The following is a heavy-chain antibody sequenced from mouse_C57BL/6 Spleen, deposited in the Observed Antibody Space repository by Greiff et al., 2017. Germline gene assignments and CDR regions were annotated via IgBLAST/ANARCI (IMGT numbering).Heavy chain of an antibody. V-gene: IGHV7-3*01. D-gene: IGHD2-1*01. CDR3: ARSLYYGNYGWYFDV. CDR1: GFTFTDYY. Sequence: EVKLMESGGGLVQPGGSLSLSCAASGFTFTDYYMSWVRQPPGKALEWLGFIRNKANGYTTEYSASVKGRFTISRDNSQSILYLQMNALRAEDSATYYCARSLYYGNYGWYFDVWGTGTTVTVSS. J-gene: IGHJ1*03. CDR2: IRNKANGYTT.